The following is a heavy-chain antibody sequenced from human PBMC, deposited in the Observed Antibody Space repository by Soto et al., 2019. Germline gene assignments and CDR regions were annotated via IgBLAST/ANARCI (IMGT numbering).Heavy chain of an antibody. CDR2: ISVSATYI. CDR3: ARDPIGDDYTFDQ. Sequence: PGGSLRLSCVASGFTFSSYEMNWVRQAPGKWLEWVSYISVSATYIYYADSVKGRFTISRDNAKNSLFLQMNGLRAEDTAVYYCARDPIGDDYTFDQWGQGTLVNVSS. J-gene: IGHJ4*02. V-gene: IGHV3-48*03. CDR1: GFTFSSYE. D-gene: IGHD3-16*01.